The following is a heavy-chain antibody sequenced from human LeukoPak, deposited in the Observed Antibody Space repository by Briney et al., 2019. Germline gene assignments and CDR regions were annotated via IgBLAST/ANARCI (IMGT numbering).Heavy chain of an antibody. J-gene: IGHJ6*02. CDR2: ISSSXATI. V-gene: IGHV3-48*03. CDR3: ARDIVTVSSRYGMDV. D-gene: IGHD1-26*01. Sequence: GGSLRLSCAAXGXXXXXXEXXXXXXAXGXXLXXVXXISSSXATIXYADSVKGRFTXSRDNAKNSLYLQMNSLRAEDTXVYYCARDIVTVSSRYGMDVWGQGTTVTVAS. CDR1: GXXXXXXE.